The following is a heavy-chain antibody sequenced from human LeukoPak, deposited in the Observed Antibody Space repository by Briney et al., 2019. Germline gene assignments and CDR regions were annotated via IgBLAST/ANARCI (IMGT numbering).Heavy chain of an antibody. CDR3: ARDGGTGPDSDY. CDR1: GGSFSGYY. Sequence: SETLSLTCAVYGGSFSGYYWSWIRQHPGKGLEWIGYIYYSGSTYYNPSLKSRVTISVDTSKNQFSLKLSSVTAADTAVYYCARDGGTGPDSDYWGQGTLVTVSS. J-gene: IGHJ4*02. V-gene: IGHV4-31*11. CDR2: IYYSGST. D-gene: IGHD1-1*01.